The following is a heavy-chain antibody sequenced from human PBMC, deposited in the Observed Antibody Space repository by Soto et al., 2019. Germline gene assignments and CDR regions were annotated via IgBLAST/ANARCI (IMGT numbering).Heavy chain of an antibody. D-gene: IGHD3-9*01. CDR1: GGTFSIYT. Sequence: SVKVSCKASGGTFSIYTIIWVRQAPGQGLEWMGRIIPILGIANYAQKFQGRVTITADKSTSTAYMELRSLRSDDTAVYYCARDTYYDILTGFWFDPWGQGTLVTVSS. CDR2: IIPILGIA. CDR3: ARDTYYDILTGFWFDP. J-gene: IGHJ5*02. V-gene: IGHV1-69*04.